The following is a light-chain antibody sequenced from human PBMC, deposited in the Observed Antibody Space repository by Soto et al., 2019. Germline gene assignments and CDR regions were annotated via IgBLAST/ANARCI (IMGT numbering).Light chain of an antibody. CDR1: SSNIGSDY. CDR2: RNN. V-gene: IGLV1-47*01. CDR3: TAWDDSLSGDV. J-gene: IGLJ1*01. Sequence: QSVLTQPPPASGTPGQRVTISCSGSSSNIGSDYVYWYQQFPGTAPKLLIYRNNQRPSGVPDRFSGSKSGTSASLAISGLRSEDEADYYCTAWDDSLSGDVFGTWVKVTF.